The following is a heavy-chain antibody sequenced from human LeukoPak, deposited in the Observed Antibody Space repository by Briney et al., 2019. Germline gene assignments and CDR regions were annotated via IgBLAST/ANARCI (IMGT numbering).Heavy chain of an antibody. D-gene: IGHD1-26*01. CDR2: IKSKTDDETT. J-gene: IGHJ4*02. V-gene: IGHV3-15*01. CDR3: TTDVGYFDF. CDR1: GFTLINYA. Sequence: GGSLRLSCAASGFTLINYAMSWVRQAPGKGLEWVGRIKSKTDDETTDYAAPVKGRFTISRDDSENTLYLQMNGLKTEDTAVYYCTTDVGYFDFRGQGTLVTVSS.